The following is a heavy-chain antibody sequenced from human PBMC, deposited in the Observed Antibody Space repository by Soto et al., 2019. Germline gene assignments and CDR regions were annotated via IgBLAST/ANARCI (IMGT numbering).Heavy chain of an antibody. D-gene: IGHD5-12*01. V-gene: IGHV4-59*01. Sequence: QVQLQVSGPGLVKPSATLSLSCTVSTGSSDSFYWSWIRQPPWQGLEWIGYFFYTGSTNHNPSLKGRVTISLDMSSSQFALSLTSVTAADTAMYYCARSRDGYNLNPIDQWGQGLLVTVSS. CDR1: TGSSDSFY. CDR2: FFYTGST. J-gene: IGHJ4*02. CDR3: ARSRDGYNLNPIDQ.